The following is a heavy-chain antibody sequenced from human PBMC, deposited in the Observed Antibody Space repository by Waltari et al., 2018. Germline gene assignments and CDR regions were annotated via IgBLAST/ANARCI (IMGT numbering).Heavy chain of an antibody. J-gene: IGHJ5*02. Sequence: QVQLQQWGAGLLKPSETLSLTCAVYGGSLTGYYWTWIRQPPGKGLEWIGEINHSGSTNYKPSLKGRVTISVDTSKSQFSLKLTSVTAADTAVYYCVRVWSTSTWFGRLDRLDPWGQGTLVTVHS. D-gene: IGHD3-10*01. CDR1: GGSLTGYY. CDR2: INHSGST. CDR3: VRVWSTSTWFGRLDRLDP. V-gene: IGHV4-34*01.